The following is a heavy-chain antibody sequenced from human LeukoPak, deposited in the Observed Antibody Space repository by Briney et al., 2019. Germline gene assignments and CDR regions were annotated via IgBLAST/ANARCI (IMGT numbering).Heavy chain of an antibody. V-gene: IGHV1-2*02. CDR1: GYTFTGYY. CDR2: INPNSGGT. Sequence: ASVKVSCKASGYTFTGYYMHWVRQAPGQGLEWMGWINPNSGGTNYAQKFQGRVTMTRDTSISTAYMELSRLRSDDTAVYYCARGGGGGGSSSWSLYYFDYWGQGTLVTVSS. CDR3: ARGGGGGGSSSWSLYYFDY. D-gene: IGHD6-13*01. J-gene: IGHJ4*02.